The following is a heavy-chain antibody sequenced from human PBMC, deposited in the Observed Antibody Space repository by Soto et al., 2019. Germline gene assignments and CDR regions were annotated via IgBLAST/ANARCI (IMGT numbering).Heavy chain of an antibody. D-gene: IGHD6-6*01. Sequence: QVQLVQSGAEVKKPGASVKVSCKASGYTFTNYGTSWVRQAPGQGLEYMGWISGDNGDTHYAQKVQGRVTMTTDTATNTAYMALRSLRPDDTAVYYCVRGPSLGYLPYLGQGPLVTVSS. CDR3: VRGPSLGYLPY. CDR1: GYTFTNYG. J-gene: IGHJ1*01. V-gene: IGHV1-18*01. CDR2: ISGDNGDT.